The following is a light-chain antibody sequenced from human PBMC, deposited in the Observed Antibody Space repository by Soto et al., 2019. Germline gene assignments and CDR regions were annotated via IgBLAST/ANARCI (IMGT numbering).Light chain of an antibody. J-gene: IGKJ5*01. Sequence: DIQMTQSPSTLSGSVGDRVTITSRASQSISSYLNWYQQKPGKAPKLLIYAASSLQSGVPSRFSGSGSGTDFTLTISSLQPEDFATYYCQQSYSTLFTFGQGTRLEIK. CDR2: AAS. CDR1: QSISSY. V-gene: IGKV1-39*01. CDR3: QQSYSTLFT.